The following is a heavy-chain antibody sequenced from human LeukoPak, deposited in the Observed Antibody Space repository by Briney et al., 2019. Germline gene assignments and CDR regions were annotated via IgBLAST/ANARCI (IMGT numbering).Heavy chain of an antibody. D-gene: IGHD6-13*01. V-gene: IGHV4-59*01. Sequence: NPSETLSLTCTVSGGSISSYYWSWIRQPPGKGLEWLGYVYHSGSTNYNPSLSSRLSISVDASKNQFSLKLSSVTAADTAVYYCARGSQSWVGDFDYWGQGTLVTVSS. CDR2: VYHSGST. CDR3: ARGSQSWVGDFDY. CDR1: GGSISSYY. J-gene: IGHJ4*02.